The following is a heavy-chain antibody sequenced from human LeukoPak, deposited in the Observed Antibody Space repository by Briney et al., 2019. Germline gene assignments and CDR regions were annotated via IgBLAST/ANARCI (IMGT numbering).Heavy chain of an antibody. J-gene: IGHJ4*02. V-gene: IGHV4-34*01. Sequence: SETLSLTCAVYNGSLGGDYWSWIRQPPGKGLEWIGEINHSGYTNYNPSLESRVTISVDTSKNQFSLKLSSVTAADTAVYYCARVKGRWLQFYYFDYWGQGTLVTVSS. CDR1: NGSLGGDY. CDR3: ARVKGRWLQFYYFDY. D-gene: IGHD5-24*01. CDR2: INHSGYT.